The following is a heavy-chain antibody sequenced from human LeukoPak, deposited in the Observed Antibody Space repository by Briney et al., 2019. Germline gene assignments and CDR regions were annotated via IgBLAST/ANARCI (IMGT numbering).Heavy chain of an antibody. Sequence: SVKVSCKASGGTFSSYAISWVRQAPGQGLEWVGGIIPIFGTANYAQKFQVRVTITADESTSTAYMELSSLRSEDTAVYYCARDSSGWHLNWGQGTLVTVSS. CDR1: GGTFSSYA. CDR3: ARDSSGWHLN. CDR2: IIPIFGTA. D-gene: IGHD6-19*01. J-gene: IGHJ4*02. V-gene: IGHV1-69*13.